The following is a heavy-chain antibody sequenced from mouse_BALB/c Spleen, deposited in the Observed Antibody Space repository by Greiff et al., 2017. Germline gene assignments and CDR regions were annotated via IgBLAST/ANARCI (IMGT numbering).Heavy chain of an antibody. CDR3: ARDDYDRMDY. V-gene: IGHV3-2*02. Sequence: VQLKESGPGLVKPSQSLSLTCTVTGYSITSDYAWNWIRQFPGNKLEWMGYISYSGSTSYNPSLKSRISITRDTSKNQFFLQLNSVTTEDTATYYCARDDYDRMDYWGQGTSVTVSS. CDR1: GYSITSDYA. D-gene: IGHD2-4*01. CDR2: ISYSGST. J-gene: IGHJ4*01.